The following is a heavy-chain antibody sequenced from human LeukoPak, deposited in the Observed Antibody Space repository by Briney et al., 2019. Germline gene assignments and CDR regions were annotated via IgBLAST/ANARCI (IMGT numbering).Heavy chain of an antibody. CDR2: MSPNSGNT. D-gene: IGHD4-17*01. Sequence: ASVKVSCKASGYTFTNYDINWVRQATGQGLEWMGWMSPNSGNTNYAQKLQGRVTMTTDTSTSTAYMELRSLRSDDTAVYYCARYDYGDYVYFQHWGQGTLVTVSS. J-gene: IGHJ1*01. CDR3: ARYDYGDYVYFQH. V-gene: IGHV1-18*01. CDR1: GYTFTNYD.